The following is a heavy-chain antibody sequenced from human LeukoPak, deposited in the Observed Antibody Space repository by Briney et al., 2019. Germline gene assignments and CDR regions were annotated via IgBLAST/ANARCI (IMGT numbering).Heavy chain of an antibody. CDR1: GYTFTGYY. CDR2: INPNSGGT. Sequence: GASVKVSCKASGYTFTGYYMHWVRQAPGQGLEWMGWINPNSGGTNYAQKFQGRVTMTRDTSISTAYMELSRLRSDDTAVYYCAREWYYYDSSGYFFDYWGQGTLVTVSS. D-gene: IGHD3-22*01. J-gene: IGHJ4*02. CDR3: AREWYYYDSSGYFFDY. V-gene: IGHV1-2*02.